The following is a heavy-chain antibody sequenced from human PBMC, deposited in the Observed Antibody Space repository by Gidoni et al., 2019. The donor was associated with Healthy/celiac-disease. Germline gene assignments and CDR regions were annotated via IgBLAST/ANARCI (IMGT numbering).Heavy chain of an antibody. D-gene: IGHD2-15*01. CDR3: ASGYCSGGSCSVPFDY. CDR2: IYHSGST. Sequence: QLQLQESGSGLVKPSQTLSLTCAVSGGSISSGGYSWSWIRQPPGQGLEWIGYIYHSGSTYYNPSLKSRVTISVDRSKNQFSRKLSAVTAADTAVYYCASGYCSGGSCSVPFDYWGQGTLVTVSS. V-gene: IGHV4-30-2*01. J-gene: IGHJ4*02. CDR1: GGSISSGGYS.